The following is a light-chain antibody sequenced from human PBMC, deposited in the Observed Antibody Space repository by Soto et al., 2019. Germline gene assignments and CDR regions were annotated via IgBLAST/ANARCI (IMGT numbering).Light chain of an antibody. CDR2: EVS. CDR1: TGDIGAFNY. Sequence: QSALTQPPSASGSPGQSVTISCTGTTGDIGAFNYVSWYQQHPGKAPKLMIYEVSNRPSGVSNRFSGSKSGNTASLTISGLQAEDEADYYCSSYISRSTPNYIFGTGTKLTVL. J-gene: IGLJ1*01. V-gene: IGLV2-14*01. CDR3: SSYISRSTPNYI.